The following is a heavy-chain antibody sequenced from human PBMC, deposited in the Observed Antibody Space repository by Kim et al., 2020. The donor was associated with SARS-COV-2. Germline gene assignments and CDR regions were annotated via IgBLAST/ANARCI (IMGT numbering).Heavy chain of an antibody. J-gene: IGHJ4*02. Sequence: NTGDAQKFQGRVTMTRNTSISTAYMELSSLRSEDTAVYYCARGELLDYWGQGTLVTVSS. D-gene: IGHD1-26*01. CDR2: NT. V-gene: IGHV1-8*01. CDR3: ARGELLDY.